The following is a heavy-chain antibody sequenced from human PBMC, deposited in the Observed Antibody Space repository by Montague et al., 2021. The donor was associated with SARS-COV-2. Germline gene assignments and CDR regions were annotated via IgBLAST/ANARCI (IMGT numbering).Heavy chain of an antibody. CDR1: GGSFSGYY. CDR2: INHSGST. CDR3: ARLRMTTVEKDASDI. Sequence: SETLSLTCAVYGGSFSGYYWSWIRQPPGKGLEWIGEINHSGSTNYNPSLKSRVTISVDTSKNQFSLKLSSVTAADTAVYCCARLRMTTVEKDASDIWGQGTMVTVSS. J-gene: IGHJ3*02. D-gene: IGHD4-23*01. V-gene: IGHV4-34*01.